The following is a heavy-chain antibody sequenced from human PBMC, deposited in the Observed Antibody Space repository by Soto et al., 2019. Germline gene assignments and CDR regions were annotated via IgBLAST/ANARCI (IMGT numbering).Heavy chain of an antibody. D-gene: IGHD5-12*01. V-gene: IGHV3-23*01. CDR1: GLTLRSYA. J-gene: IGHJ4*02. Sequence: LRGSCAASGLTLRSYAMSWVRQAPGKVLEWVSALSGTGSTTYYAHSVNGRFTISRDNSKTTLYLQMNSLRAEYTAVYYCAKSPEDSVYDGTYLDSWRQGTLVTVSS. CDR2: LSGTGSTT. CDR3: AKSPEDSVYDGTYLDS.